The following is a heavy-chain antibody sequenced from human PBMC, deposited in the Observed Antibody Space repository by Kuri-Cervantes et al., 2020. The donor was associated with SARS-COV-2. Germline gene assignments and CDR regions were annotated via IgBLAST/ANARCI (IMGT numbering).Heavy chain of an antibody. CDR3: ARDKDGIEEFDY. V-gene: IGHV3-7*01. J-gene: IGHJ4*02. Sequence: GGSLRLSCAASGFTFSSYAMHWVRQAPGKGLEWVANIKQDGSEKYYVDSVKGRFTISRDNAKNSLYLQMNSLRAEDTAVYYCARDKDGIEEFDYWGQGTLVTVSS. CDR2: IKQDGSEK. D-gene: IGHD5-24*01. CDR1: GFTFSSYA.